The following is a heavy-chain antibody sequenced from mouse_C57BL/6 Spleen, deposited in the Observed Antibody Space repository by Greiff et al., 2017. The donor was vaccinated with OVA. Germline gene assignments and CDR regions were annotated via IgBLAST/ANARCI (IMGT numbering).Heavy chain of an antibody. D-gene: IGHD1-1*01. J-gene: IGHJ4*01. CDR2: IDPNGGGT. Sequence: QVQLKQPGAELVQPGASVKLSCKASGYTFTSYWMHWVQQRPGRGLEWIGRIDPNGGGTKYNEKFKSKATLTVDKPSSTAYMQLSSLTSEDSAAYYCARAGSSYDYYAMDYWGKGTSVTVSS. V-gene: IGHV1-72*01. CDR3: ARAGSSYDYYAMDY. CDR1: GYTFTSYW.